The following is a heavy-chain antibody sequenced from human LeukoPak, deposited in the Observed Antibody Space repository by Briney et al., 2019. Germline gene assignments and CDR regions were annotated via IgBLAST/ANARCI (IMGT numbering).Heavy chain of an antibody. Sequence: GGSLRLSCAASGFTFSSYSMNWVRQAPGKGLEWVSSISSSSSSIYYADSVKGRFTISRDNAKNSLYLQMNSLRAEDTAVYYCARDLMTTVTTVDYWGQGTLVTVSS. D-gene: IGHD4-17*01. J-gene: IGHJ4*02. CDR2: ISSSSSSI. V-gene: IGHV3-21*01. CDR1: GFTFSSYS. CDR3: ARDLMTTVTTVDY.